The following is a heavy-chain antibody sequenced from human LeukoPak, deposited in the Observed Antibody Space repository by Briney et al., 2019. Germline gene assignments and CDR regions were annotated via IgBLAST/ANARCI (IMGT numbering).Heavy chain of an antibody. V-gene: IGHV3-7*01. D-gene: IGHD6-13*01. J-gene: IGHJ4*02. CDR2: IKQDGSGK. CDR1: GFTFSSYW. CDR3: ASASAAGEGNFGY. Sequence: GGSLRLSCAASGFTFSSYWMSWVRQAPGKGLEWVANIKQDGSGKYYVDSVKGRFTISRDNAKNSLYLQMNSLRAEDTAVYYCASASAAGEGNFGYWGQGTLVTVSS.